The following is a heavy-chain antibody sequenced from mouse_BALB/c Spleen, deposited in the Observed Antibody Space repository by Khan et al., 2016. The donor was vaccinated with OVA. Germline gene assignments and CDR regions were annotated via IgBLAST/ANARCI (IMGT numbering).Heavy chain of an antibody. D-gene: IGHD1-1*01. CDR2: ASTGGSYT. CDR3: TRLAYYYDSGGFAY. V-gene: IGHV5-6*01. Sequence: EVELVESGGDLVKPGGSLKLSCAASGFTFSTYGMSWVRQTPDKRLEWVATASTGGSYTYYPDSVKGRFTISRDNAKNTLYLQMSGLKSEDTAMFYCTRLAYYYDSGGFAYWGQGTLVTVSA. CDR1: GFTFSTYG. J-gene: IGHJ3*01.